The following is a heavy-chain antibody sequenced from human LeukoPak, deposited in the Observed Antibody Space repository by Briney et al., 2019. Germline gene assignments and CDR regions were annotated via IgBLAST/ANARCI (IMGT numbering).Heavy chain of an antibody. J-gene: IGHJ6*03. V-gene: IGHV2-70*11. CDR3: ARTPGYYYYMDV. CDR2: IDWDDDK. Sequence: SGPTLVNPTQTLTLTCTFSGFSLSTSGMCVSWIRQPPGKALEWLARIDWDDDKYHSTSLKTRLTISKDTSKNQVVLTMTNMDPVDTATYYCARTPGYYYYMDVWGKGTTVTVSS. CDR1: GFSLSTSGMC.